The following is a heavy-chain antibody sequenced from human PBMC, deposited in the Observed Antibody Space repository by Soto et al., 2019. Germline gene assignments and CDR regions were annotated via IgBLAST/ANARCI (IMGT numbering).Heavy chain of an antibody. J-gene: IGHJ6*02. V-gene: IGHV1-69*12. CDR3: ASHSYGYFPYYYHGMDV. D-gene: IGHD5-18*01. Sequence: QVQLVQSGAEVKKPGSSVKVSCKASGGTFSSDASSWVRQAPGQGLEWMGGIIPIFGTANYAQRFQGRVTITADESTSTAYMELSSLRSEDTAVHYCASHSYGYFPYYYHGMDVWGQGTTVTVSS. CDR2: IIPIFGTA. CDR1: GGTFSSDA.